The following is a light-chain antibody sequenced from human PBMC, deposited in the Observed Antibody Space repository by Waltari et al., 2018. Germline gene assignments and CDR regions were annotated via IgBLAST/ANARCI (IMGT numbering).Light chain of an antibody. CDR2: GAS. CDR1: QSIYDN. J-gene: IGKJ4*01. CDR3: QQYNRWPPVT. V-gene: IGKV3-15*01. Sequence: EVVMTQSPATLSVSPGERAPLSCRASQSIYDNLAWYQQKPGQSPRLLIYGASTRATGIPSRFSGSGSGTDFTLTISSLQSEDSAVYVCQQYNRWPPVTFGGGTKVEIK.